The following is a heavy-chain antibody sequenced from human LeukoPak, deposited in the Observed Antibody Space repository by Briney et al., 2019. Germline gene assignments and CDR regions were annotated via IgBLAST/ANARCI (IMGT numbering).Heavy chain of an antibody. D-gene: IGHD2-21*02. CDR3: AKPGDGDLYYYYGMDV. Sequence: GGSLRLSCAASGFTFSSYAMSWVRQAPGKGLEWVSAISGSGGSTYYADSVKGRFTISRDNSKNTLYLQMNSLRAEDTAVYYCAKPGDGDLYYYYGMDVWGQGTTVTASS. CDR2: ISGSGGST. J-gene: IGHJ6*02. V-gene: IGHV3-23*01. CDR1: GFTFSSYA.